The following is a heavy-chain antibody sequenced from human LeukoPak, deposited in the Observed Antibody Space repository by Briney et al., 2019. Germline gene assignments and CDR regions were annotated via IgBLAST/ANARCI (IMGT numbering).Heavy chain of an antibody. Sequence: GGSLRLSCTVSGFTVTSNSMSWVRQAPGKGLEWVSFIYSGSTHYSDSVKGRFTISRDNSKNTLYLQMNSRRAEDTAVYYCARLLGKFRFGELIHRLPNAFDYWGQGTLVTVSS. J-gene: IGHJ4*02. CDR2: IYSGST. CDR3: ARLLGKFRFGELIHRLPNAFDY. V-gene: IGHV3-53*01. D-gene: IGHD3-10*01. CDR1: GFTVTSNS.